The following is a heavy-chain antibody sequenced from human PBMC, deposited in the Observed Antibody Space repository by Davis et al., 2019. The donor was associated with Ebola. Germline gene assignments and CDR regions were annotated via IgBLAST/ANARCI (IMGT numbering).Heavy chain of an antibody. CDR2: ISSSSSYI. J-gene: IGHJ5*02. D-gene: IGHD3-22*01. V-gene: IGHV3-21*01. CDR1: GFTFSSYS. Sequence: GESLKISCAASGFTFSSYSMNWVRQAPGKGLEWVSSISSSSSYIYYADSVKGRFTISRDNAKNSLYLQMNSLRAEDTAVYYCARESDKKASQGYDSSGYFNWFDPWGQGTLVTVSS. CDR3: ARESDKKASQGYDSSGYFNWFDP.